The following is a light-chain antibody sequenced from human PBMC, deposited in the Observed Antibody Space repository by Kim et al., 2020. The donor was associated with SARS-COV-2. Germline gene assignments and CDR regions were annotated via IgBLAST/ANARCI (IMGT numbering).Light chain of an antibody. CDR3: LTWDRGTAV. J-gene: IGLJ3*02. V-gene: IGLV3-1*01. CDR2: QDN. CDR1: KLGDTY. Sequence: VSPGQTANITCSGDKLGDTYISWYQQRPGQSPVLIIHQDNKRPSGIPARVSGSNPGNTATLTISGAQATDEADYYCLTWDRGTAVFGGGTKVTVL.